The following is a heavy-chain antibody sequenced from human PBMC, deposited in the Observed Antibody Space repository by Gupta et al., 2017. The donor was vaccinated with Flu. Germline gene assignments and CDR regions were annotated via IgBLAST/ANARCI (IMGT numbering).Heavy chain of an antibody. V-gene: IGHV3-30*18. CDR2: ISSDGSEK. D-gene: IGHD6-13*01. J-gene: IGHJ6*03. CDR1: GVTFSAFV. Sequence: QVKLVESGGGVVQPGRSLRVSCIVSGVTFSAFVFHWVRQAPGKGPEWVALISSDGSEKEYADYVKGRFTVSRDKSQNTVYLQMKNLTPGDAAVYHCVKDVPCSSSNCFPPYRHYYMGVWGKGTTVTVSS. CDR3: VKDVPCSSSNCFPPYRHYYMGV.